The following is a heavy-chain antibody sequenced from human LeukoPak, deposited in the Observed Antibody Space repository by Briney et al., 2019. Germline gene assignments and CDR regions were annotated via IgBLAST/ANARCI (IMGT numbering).Heavy chain of an antibody. D-gene: IGHD6-19*01. CDR3: AREVTVAGTFYFYMDV. Sequence: PSETLSLTCSVSGGSISSHYWTWVRQPPGQALEFIGYTYYGGRTQYNPSLKSRVTMTMDTSKNQFSLRLNSVSAADTAVYYCAREVTVAGTFYFYMDVWGKGTTVTVSS. V-gene: IGHV4-59*11. CDR1: GGSISSHY. CDR2: TYYGGRT. J-gene: IGHJ6*03.